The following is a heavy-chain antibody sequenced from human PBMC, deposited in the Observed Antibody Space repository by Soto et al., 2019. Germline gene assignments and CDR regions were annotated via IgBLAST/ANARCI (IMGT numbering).Heavy chain of an antibody. CDR3: GRVASSSSWTPDY. CDR1: GFTFSSDS. Sequence: EVQLVESGGGLVKPGGSLRLSCAASGFTFSSDSMNWVRQVPGKGLEWVSSLTSTSSYTYYADSVKGRFTISRDNAKNSLFLQMNSLRAEDTAVYYCGRVASSSSWTPDYLGQGTLVTVSS. V-gene: IGHV3-21*02. J-gene: IGHJ4*02. D-gene: IGHD6-13*01. CDR2: LTSTSSYT.